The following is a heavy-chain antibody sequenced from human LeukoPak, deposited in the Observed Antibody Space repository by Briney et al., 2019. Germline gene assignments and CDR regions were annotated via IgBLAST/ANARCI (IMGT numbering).Heavy chain of an antibody. D-gene: IGHD6-13*01. J-gene: IGHJ4*02. CDR2: IYTSGST. Sequence: SETLSLTCTVSGGSISSYYWSWIRQPAGKGLEWIGRIYTSGSTNYNPSLKSRVTMSVETSKNQFSLKLSSVTAADTAVYYCARGTKYSSSWSPFDYWGQGTLVTVSS. V-gene: IGHV4-4*07. CDR3: ARGTKYSSSWSPFDY. CDR1: GGSISSYY.